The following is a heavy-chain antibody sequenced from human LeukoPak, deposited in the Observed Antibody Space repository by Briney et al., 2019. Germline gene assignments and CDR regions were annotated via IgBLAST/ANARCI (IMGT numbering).Heavy chain of an antibody. CDR1: RFTFSSYA. V-gene: IGHV3-23*01. J-gene: IGHJ5*02. Sequence: PGGSLRLSCAASRFTFSSYAMSWVRQAPGKGLDWVSAISGSAGSTYYADSVKGRFTISRDNSKNTLYLQMNSLRAEDTALYHCAREGYSSGYDPWGQGTLVTVSS. CDR2: ISGSAGST. D-gene: IGHD6-19*01. CDR3: AREGYSSGYDP.